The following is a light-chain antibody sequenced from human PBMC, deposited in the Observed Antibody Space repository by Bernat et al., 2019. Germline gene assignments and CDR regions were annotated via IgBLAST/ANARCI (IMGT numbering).Light chain of an antibody. V-gene: IGKV3-20*01. J-gene: IGKJ2*01. CDR2: GAS. CDR1: QSVTSNY. Sequence: DIVLTQSPDTLSLSPGERATLSCRASQSVTSNYLAWYQHKPGQAPRLLIFGASSRATGIPDRFSGSGSGTDFTLTISRLEPEDFAVYYCQQFGTSPYTFGQGTQLEIK. CDR3: QQFGTSPYT.